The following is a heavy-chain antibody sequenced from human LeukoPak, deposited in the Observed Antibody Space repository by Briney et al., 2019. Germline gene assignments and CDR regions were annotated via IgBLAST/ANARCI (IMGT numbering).Heavy chain of an antibody. CDR2: IKSKADGETI. CDR3: STLTSRGLSDS. CDR1: GFTFTNAW. V-gene: IGHV3-15*07. J-gene: IGHJ4*02. Sequence: GGSLRLSCAASGFTFTNAWMNWVRQAPGKGLEWVGRIKSKADGETIDYAAPVKGRFTFSRDESKNMLYLQMNSLKSEDTAVYYCSTLTSRGLSDSWGQGTLVTVSS. D-gene: IGHD1-20*01.